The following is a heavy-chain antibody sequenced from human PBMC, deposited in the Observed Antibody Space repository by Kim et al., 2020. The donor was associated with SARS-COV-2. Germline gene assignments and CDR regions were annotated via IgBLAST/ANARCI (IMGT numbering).Heavy chain of an antibody. CDR1: GFIFSDYA. D-gene: IGHD6-19*01. CDR2: ISDSGFST. Sequence: GGSLRLSCAASGFIFSDYAMNWVRQAPGKGLEWVSGISDSGFSTYFADSMKGRFTISRDNSKNTLYLQMSSLRAEDTAIYYCAKVWHSSGWYSTYYFDYWGQGTLVTVSS. J-gene: IGHJ4*02. CDR3: AKVWHSSGWYSTYYFDY. V-gene: IGHV3-23*01.